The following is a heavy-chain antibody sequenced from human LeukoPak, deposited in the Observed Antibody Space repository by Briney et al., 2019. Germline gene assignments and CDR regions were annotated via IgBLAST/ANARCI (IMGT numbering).Heavy chain of an antibody. CDR3: ARGQEQWEPASY. CDR2: MNPNSGNT. V-gene: IGHV1-8*03. D-gene: IGHD1-26*01. CDR1: GYTFTSYD. Sequence: ASVKVSCKASGYTFTSYDINWVRQATGQGLEWMGWMNPNSGNTGYAQKFQGRVTITRNTSISTAYMELSSLRSEVTAVYYCARGQEQWEPASYWGQGTLVTVSS. J-gene: IGHJ4*02.